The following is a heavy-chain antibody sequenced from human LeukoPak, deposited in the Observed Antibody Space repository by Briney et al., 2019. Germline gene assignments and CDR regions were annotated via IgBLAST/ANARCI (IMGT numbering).Heavy chain of an antibody. Sequence: GASVKVSCKASGYTFTSYAMNWVRQAPGQGLEWMGWINTNTGNPTYAQGFTGRFVFSLDTSVSTAYLQISSLKAEDAAVYYCAREPRQRYYYYYYMDVWGKGTTVTVSS. CDR2: INTNTGNP. CDR1: GYTFTSYA. J-gene: IGHJ6*03. D-gene: IGHD6-25*01. V-gene: IGHV7-4-1*02. CDR3: AREPRQRYYYYYYMDV.